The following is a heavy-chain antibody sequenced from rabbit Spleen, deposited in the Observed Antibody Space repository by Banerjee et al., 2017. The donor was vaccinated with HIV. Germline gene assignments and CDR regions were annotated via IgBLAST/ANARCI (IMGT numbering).Heavy chain of an antibody. CDR2: IYAGSNDNT. Sequence: QSLEESGGDLVKSGASLTLTCTASGFSFSSGYYMCWVRQAPGKGLEWIACIYAGSNDNTYYASWAKGRFTISKASSTTVTLKMTSLTAADTATYFCARASYSYDYDFGLWGPGTL. CDR1: GFSFSSGYY. V-gene: IGHV1S40*01. CDR3: ARASYSYDYDFGL. D-gene: IGHD6-1*01. J-gene: IGHJ4*01.